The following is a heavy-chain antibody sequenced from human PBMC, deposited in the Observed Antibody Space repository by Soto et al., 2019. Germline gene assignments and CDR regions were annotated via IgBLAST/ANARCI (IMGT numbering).Heavy chain of an antibody. D-gene: IGHD3-22*01. CDR3: ARVVGEAYYYDSSGYAARDV. CDR2: ISSSSSYI. V-gene: IGHV3-21*01. CDR1: GFTFTSYS. J-gene: IGHJ6*02. Sequence: GGSLRLSCAASGFTFTSYSMNWVRQAPGKGLEWVSSISSSSSYIYYADSVKGRFTISRDNAKNSLYLQMNSLRAEDTAVYYCARVVGEAYYYDSSGYAARDVWGQGTTVTVSS.